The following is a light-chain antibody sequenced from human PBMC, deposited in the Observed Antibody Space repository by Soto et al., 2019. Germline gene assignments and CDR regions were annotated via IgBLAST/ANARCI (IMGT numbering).Light chain of an antibody. CDR1: QSVNAN. Sequence: EVVMTQSPATLSVSPGERATLSCRASQSVNANLAWYQQKPGQAPRLLIHGASNRATGIPARFSGSGFGTECILTISSLQSEEFAVYDCQQYNTWLWTFGQGTKVEIK. V-gene: IGKV3-15*01. CDR3: QQYNTWLWT. CDR2: GAS. J-gene: IGKJ1*01.